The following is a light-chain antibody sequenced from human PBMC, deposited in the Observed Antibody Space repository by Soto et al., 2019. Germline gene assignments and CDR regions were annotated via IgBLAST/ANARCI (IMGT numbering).Light chain of an antibody. CDR1: SSDVGGYNY. V-gene: IGLV2-8*01. J-gene: IGLJ2*01. CDR2: EVS. CDR3: SSYAGRNNLV. Sequence: QSALTQPPSASGSPGQSVTISCIGTSSDVGGYNYVSWYQQHPGKAPKLIIYEVSKRPSGVPDRFSGSKSGNTASLTVSGLQAEDEAVYHCSSYAGRNNLVFGGGTKLTVL.